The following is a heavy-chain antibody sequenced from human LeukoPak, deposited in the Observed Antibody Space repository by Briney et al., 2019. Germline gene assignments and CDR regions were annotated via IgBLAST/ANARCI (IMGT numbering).Heavy chain of an antibody. D-gene: IGHD2-2*01. V-gene: IGHV1-8*01. J-gene: IGHJ4*02. CDR3: AMASEDQLLSAFDY. CDR1: GYTFTSYD. Sequence: GASVTVSCKASGYTFTSYDINWVRQAAGQGREWMGWMNPNSGNTGYAPKFQGRVTMTRNTSISTAYMELSSLRSEDTAVYYCAMASEDQLLSAFDYWGQGTLVTVSS. CDR2: MNPNSGNT.